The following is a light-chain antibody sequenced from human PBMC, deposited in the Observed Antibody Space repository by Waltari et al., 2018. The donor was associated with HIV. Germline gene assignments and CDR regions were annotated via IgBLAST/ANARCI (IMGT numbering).Light chain of an antibody. V-gene: IGLV1-44*01. Sequence: QSVFTQLPPSSGTPGRTGTISCSGTTSNVGSTPEIWYRQVPGTAPKLLMFSNNQRPSGVPDRFSGSKSGTSASLAIRGLKSEDEADYYCAARDDSLNAWVFGGGTKVTV. J-gene: IGLJ3*02. CDR1: TSNVGSTP. CDR2: SNN. CDR3: AARDDSLNAWV.